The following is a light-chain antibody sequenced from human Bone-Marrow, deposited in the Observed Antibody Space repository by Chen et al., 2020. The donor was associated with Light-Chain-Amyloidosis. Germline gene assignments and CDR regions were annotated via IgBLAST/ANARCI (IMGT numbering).Light chain of an antibody. V-gene: IGKV3-11*01. CDR1: QSVGTN. CDR2: AAS. J-gene: IGKJ5*01. Sequence: EIVLTQSPATLSLSPGERATLSCRASQSVGTNLAWYQQKPGQAPRLLIYAASDRATGIPARFRGSGSGTDFTLTISSLEPADFAVYYCQQRSNWPPSITFGQGTRLDIK. CDR3: QQRSNWPPSIT.